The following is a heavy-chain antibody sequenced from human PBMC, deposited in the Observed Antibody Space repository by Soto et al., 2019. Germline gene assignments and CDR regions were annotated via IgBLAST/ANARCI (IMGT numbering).Heavy chain of an antibody. CDR3: ARMATFRYDSSGYIYYFDY. CDR2: IYYSGST. CDR1: GGSISSSSYY. Sequence: ESLSPTCTGSGGSISSSSYYWGWIRQPPGKGLEWIGSIYYSGSTYYNPSLKSRVTISVDTSKNQFSLKLSSVTAADTAVYYCARMATFRYDSSGYIYYFDYWGQGTPVTVYS. D-gene: IGHD3-22*01. V-gene: IGHV4-39*01. J-gene: IGHJ4*02.